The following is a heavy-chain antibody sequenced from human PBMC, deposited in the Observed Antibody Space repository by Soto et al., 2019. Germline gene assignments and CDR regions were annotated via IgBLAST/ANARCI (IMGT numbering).Heavy chain of an antibody. CDR3: AKRPTTLGNINWYFDL. CDR2: ISGSGGST. D-gene: IGHD7-27*01. Sequence: GGSLRLSCAASGFTFSSYAMSWVRQAPGKGLEWVSAISGSGGSTYYADSVKGRFTISRDNSKNTLYLQMNSLRAEDTAVYYCAKRPTTLGNINWYFDLWGRGTLVTVSS. CDR1: GFTFSSYA. V-gene: IGHV3-23*01. J-gene: IGHJ2*01.